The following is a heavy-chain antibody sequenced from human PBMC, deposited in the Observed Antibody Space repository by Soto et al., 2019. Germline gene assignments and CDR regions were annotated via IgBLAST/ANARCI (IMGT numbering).Heavy chain of an antibody. D-gene: IGHD1-7*01. V-gene: IGHV3-30-3*01. CDR2: ISNDGSKK. Sequence: GGSLRLSCAASGFTFSSYAMHWVRQAPGKGLEWVALISNDGSKKYYADSVKGRFTISRDNSKNTMYVQMNSLRAEDTAVYYCAREYTGTTGALGYWGQGTLVTVSS. CDR3: AREYTGTTGALGY. J-gene: IGHJ4*02. CDR1: GFTFSSYA.